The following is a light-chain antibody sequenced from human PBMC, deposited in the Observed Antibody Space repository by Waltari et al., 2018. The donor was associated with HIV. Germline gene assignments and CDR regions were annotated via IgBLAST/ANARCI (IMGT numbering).Light chain of an antibody. CDR1: NMGGKN. V-gene: IGLV3-21*02. J-gene: IGLJ3*02. CDR2: DNS. CDR3: QVWDSSSDDWV. Sequence: SYVLTQPPSVSVAPGQTASMTCGGNNMGGKNVHWYQQKPGQAPVLLVYDNSARHAGVPERISVSKSGNTAALTISRVEAGDEADYYCQVWDSSSDDWVFGGGTKLTVL.